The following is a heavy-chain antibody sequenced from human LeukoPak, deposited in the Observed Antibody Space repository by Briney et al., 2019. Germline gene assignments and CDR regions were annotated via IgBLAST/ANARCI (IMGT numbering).Heavy chain of an antibody. J-gene: IGHJ4*02. Sequence: ASVKVSCKASGYTFTSYDINWVRQATGQGLEWMGWMNPNSGNTGYAQKFQGRVTMTRNTSISTAYMELSSLRSEDTAVYYCATLWFGELVLDYWGQGTLVTVSS. CDR3: ATLWFGELVLDY. CDR1: GYTFTSYD. D-gene: IGHD3-10*01. V-gene: IGHV1-8*01. CDR2: MNPNSGNT.